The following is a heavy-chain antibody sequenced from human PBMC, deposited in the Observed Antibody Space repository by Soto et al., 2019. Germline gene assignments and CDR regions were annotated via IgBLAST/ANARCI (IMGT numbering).Heavy chain of an antibody. V-gene: IGHV3-30*18. D-gene: IGHD4-17*01. Sequence: QVQLVESGGGVVQPGRSLRLSCAASGFTFSSYGMHWVRQAPGKGLEWVAVISYVGSNKYYADSVKGRFTISRDNSKNTLYLQMNSLRAEDTAVYYCAKDLGSPGDYALDYWGQGTLVTVSS. J-gene: IGHJ4*02. CDR1: GFTFSSYG. CDR3: AKDLGSPGDYALDY. CDR2: ISYVGSNK.